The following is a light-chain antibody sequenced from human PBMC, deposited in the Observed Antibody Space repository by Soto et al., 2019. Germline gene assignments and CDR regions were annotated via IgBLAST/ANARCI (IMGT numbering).Light chain of an antibody. V-gene: IGKV1-39*01. CDR2: GAS. Sequence: DIQMTQSPSSLSASVGDRVTITCRASQSISSYLNWYQQKPGKSPKLLIYGASSLQSGVPSRVSGSGSGTDFTLTISSLQTEDFATYYCQQSYSTPLTFGGGTKVEIK. CDR1: QSISSY. J-gene: IGKJ4*01. CDR3: QQSYSTPLT.